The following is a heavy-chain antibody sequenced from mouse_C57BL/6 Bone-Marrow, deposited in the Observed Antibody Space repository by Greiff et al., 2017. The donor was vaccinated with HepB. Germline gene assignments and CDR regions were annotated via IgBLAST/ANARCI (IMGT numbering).Heavy chain of an antibody. CDR2: IDPETGGT. J-gene: IGHJ4*01. D-gene: IGHD2-4*01. CDR1: GYTFTDYE. V-gene: IGHV1-15*01. Sequence: VQRVESGAELVRPGASVTLSCKASGYTFTDYEMHWVKQTPVHGLEWIGAIDPETGGTAYNQKFKGKAILTADKSSSTAYMELRSLTSEDSAVYYCTRSDYDPYAMDYWGQGTSVTVSS. CDR3: TRSDYDPYAMDY.